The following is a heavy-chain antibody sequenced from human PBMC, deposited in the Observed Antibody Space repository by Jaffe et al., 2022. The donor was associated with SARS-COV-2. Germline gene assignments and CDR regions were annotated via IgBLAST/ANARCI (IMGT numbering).Heavy chain of an antibody. CDR3: AKNPPTIFDWLFFSYFQH. CDR2: ISGSGGST. V-gene: IGHV3-23*01. Sequence: EVQLLESGGGLVQPGGSLRLSCAASGFTFSSYAMSWVRQAPGKGLEWVSAISGSGGSTYYADSVKGRFTISRDNSKNTLYLQMNSLRAEDTAVYYCAKNPPTIFDWLFFSYFQHWGQGTLVTVSS. J-gene: IGHJ1*01. D-gene: IGHD3-9*01. CDR1: GFTFSSYA.